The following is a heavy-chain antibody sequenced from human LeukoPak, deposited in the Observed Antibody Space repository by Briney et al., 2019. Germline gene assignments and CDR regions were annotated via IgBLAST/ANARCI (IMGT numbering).Heavy chain of an antibody. CDR3: AKDRQLVRQFDY. CDR2: ISSSGSTI. V-gene: IGHV3-11*01. Sequence: GGSLRLSCAASGFTFSDYYMSWIRQAPGKGLEWVSYISSSGSTIYYADSVKGRFTISRDNSKNTLYLQMNSLRAEDTAVYYCAKDRQLVRQFDYWGQGTLVTVSS. D-gene: IGHD6-6*01. J-gene: IGHJ4*02. CDR1: GFTFSDYY.